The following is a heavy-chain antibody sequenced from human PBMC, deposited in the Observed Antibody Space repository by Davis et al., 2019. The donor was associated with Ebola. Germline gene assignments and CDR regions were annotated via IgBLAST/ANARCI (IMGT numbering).Heavy chain of an antibody. CDR3: AGARGFGVVTPNWFDP. Sequence: SPITSCASSGFIFSSYSMNWVRQAPGKGLEWVSSISSCSSYIYYADSVKARFTLSRDHAKNSLYLQMNSLRAEDTAVYYCAGARGFGVVTPNWFDPWGQGTLVTVSS. J-gene: IGHJ5*02. D-gene: IGHD3-3*01. V-gene: IGHV3-21*01. CDR2: ISSCSSYI. CDR1: GFIFSSYS.